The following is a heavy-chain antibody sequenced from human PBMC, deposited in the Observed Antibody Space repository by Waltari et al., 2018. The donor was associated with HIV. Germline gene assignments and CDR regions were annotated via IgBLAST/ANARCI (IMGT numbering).Heavy chain of an antibody. J-gene: IGHJ6*02. CDR3: ARAIPDMYDNSSGFRGMDV. V-gene: IGHV1-46*01. Sequence: QVQLVQSGAEVKKPGASVKVSCKASGYTFTNYYMHWVRQAPGKGLEWMGIINPGGGSTTYAQKFQGRVSMTRDTSTSTVYMELSSLGSEDTAVYYCARAIPDMYDNSSGFRGMDVWGHGTTVTVSS. CDR2: INPGGGST. CDR1: GYTFTNYY. D-gene: IGHD1-1*01.